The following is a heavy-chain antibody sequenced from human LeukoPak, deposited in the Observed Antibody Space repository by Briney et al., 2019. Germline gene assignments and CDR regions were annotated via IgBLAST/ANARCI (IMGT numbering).Heavy chain of an antibody. CDR2: ISSSGNTI. J-gene: IGHJ5*02. CDR1: GFTFSKHG. D-gene: IGHD3-10*01. V-gene: IGHV3-48*04. CDR3: ARDYYGSGSYFHNWFDP. Sequence: PGGSLRLSCAASGFTFSKHGMNWVRQAPGKGLEWVSYISSSGNTIYYANSVKGRFTISRDNAKNSLYLQMNSLRAEDTALYHCARDYYGSGSYFHNWFDPWGQGTLVTVSS.